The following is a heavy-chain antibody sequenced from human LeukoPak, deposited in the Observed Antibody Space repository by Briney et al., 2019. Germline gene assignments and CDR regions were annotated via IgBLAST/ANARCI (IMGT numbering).Heavy chain of an antibody. V-gene: IGHV4-34*01. CDR3: ARVTVRDGYNFRAFDV. Sequence: SETLSLTCAVYGGSSSGYYWSWIRQPPGKGLEWIGEINHSGSTNYNPSLKSRVTISVDTSKNQFSLKLSSVTAADTAVYYCARVTVRDGYNFRAFDVWGQGTMVTVSS. CDR1: GGSSSGYY. J-gene: IGHJ3*01. D-gene: IGHD5-24*01. CDR2: INHSGST.